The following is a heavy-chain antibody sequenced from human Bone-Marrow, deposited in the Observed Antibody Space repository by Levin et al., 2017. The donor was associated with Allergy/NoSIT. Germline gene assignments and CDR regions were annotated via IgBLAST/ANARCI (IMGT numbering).Heavy chain of an antibody. Sequence: SCAASGFTFSSYWMTWVRQAPGKGLEWVANIKQDGSDKYYVDSVKGRFTISRDNAKNSLYLQMNRLRAEDTAVYYCATEEWVSYDFWSGYSDYWGQGTLVTVSS. CDR1: GFTFSSYW. D-gene: IGHD3-3*01. J-gene: IGHJ4*02. V-gene: IGHV3-7*01. CDR2: IKQDGSDK. CDR3: ATEEWVSYDFWSGYSDY.